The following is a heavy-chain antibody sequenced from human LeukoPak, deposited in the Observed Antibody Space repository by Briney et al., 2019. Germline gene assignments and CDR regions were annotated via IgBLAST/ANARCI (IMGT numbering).Heavy chain of an antibody. CDR2: IYYSGST. CDR1: GGSISIYY. J-gene: IGHJ4*02. V-gene: IGHV4-59*01. Sequence: SETLSLTCTVSGGSISIYYWSWIRQPPGKGLEWIGYIYYSGSTNYKPSLRSRVTISLDTSKNQFSLKLNSVTAADTAMYYCARSFSPNYYDLLDYWGQGTLVTVSS. D-gene: IGHD3-22*01. CDR3: ARSFSPNYYDLLDY.